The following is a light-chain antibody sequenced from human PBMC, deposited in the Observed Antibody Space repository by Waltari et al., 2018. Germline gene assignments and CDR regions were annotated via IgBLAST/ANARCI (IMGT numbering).Light chain of an antibody. CDR1: QSISRY. CDR3: QKYGSLPAT. V-gene: IGKV3-20*01. Sequence: EIMLTQSPGTLSLSPGERATLSCRASQSISRYLAWYQHKPGQAPRLLIYDASSMATGIPDRFSGSGSVPDFSLTISRLDPEDFAVYYCQKYGSLPATFGQGTKVEIK. CDR2: DAS. J-gene: IGKJ1*01.